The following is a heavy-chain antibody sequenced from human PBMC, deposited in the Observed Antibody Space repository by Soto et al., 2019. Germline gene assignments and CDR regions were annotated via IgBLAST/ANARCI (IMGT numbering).Heavy chain of an antibody. V-gene: IGHV4-30-2*01. J-gene: IGHJ4*02. Sequence: QLQLQESGSGLVKPSQTLSLTCAVSGGSISSGGYSWSWIRQPPGNGLEWIGYIYHSGSTYYNPSLKSRVTISVDRSKNQFSLKLSSVTAADTAVYYCASSYCSGGSCYSIPFDYWGQGTLVTVSS. CDR1: GGSISSGGYS. CDR2: IYHSGST. D-gene: IGHD2-15*01. CDR3: ASSYCSGGSCYSIPFDY.